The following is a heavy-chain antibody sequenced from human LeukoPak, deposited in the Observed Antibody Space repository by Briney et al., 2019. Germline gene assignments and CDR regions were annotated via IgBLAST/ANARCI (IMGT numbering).Heavy chain of an antibody. V-gene: IGHV1-46*01. CDR1: GYTFTNYY. CDR3: ARIRGGYNDAYDI. D-gene: IGHD5-24*01. Sequence: ASVKVSCKASGYTFTNYYIHWVRQAPGQGLEWMGLINPGGDNTNYAQNFQGRVTMTRDTSASTVYMELSSLRSEDTAIYYCARIRGGYNDAYDIWGQGTVVTVPS. J-gene: IGHJ3*02. CDR2: INPGGDNT.